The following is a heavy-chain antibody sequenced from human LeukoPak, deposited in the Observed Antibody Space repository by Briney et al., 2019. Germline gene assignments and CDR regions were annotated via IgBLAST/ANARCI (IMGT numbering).Heavy chain of an antibody. D-gene: IGHD3-10*01. CDR2: IHHSGST. CDR1: GYSISSGSY. Sequence: SETLSLTCTVSGYSISSGSYWGWIRQPPGKGLEWIGSIHHSGSTYYNPSLKSRVTISVDTSKNQLSLKLSSVTAADTAVYYCARMLSYGSGDDYWGQGTLVTVSS. CDR3: ARMLSYGSGDDY. J-gene: IGHJ4*02. V-gene: IGHV4-38-2*02.